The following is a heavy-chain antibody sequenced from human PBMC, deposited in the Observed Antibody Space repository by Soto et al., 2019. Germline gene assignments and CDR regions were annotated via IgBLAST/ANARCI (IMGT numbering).Heavy chain of an antibody. D-gene: IGHD3-22*01. V-gene: IGHV3-33*01. CDR2: IWYDGSNK. Sequence: GGSLRLSCAASGFTFSSYGMHWVRQAPGKGLEWVAVIWYDGSNKYYADSVKGRFTISRDNSKNTLYLQMNSLRAEDTAVYYCAREGYYDSSGYINNWFDTWGQGTLVTVSS. J-gene: IGHJ5*02. CDR1: GFTFSSYG. CDR3: AREGYYDSSGYINNWFDT.